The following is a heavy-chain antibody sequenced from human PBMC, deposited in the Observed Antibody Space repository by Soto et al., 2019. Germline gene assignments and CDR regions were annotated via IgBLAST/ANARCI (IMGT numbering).Heavy chain of an antibody. V-gene: IGHV3-21*01. CDR1: GFTFSSYS. Sequence: GGSLRLSCAASGFTFSSYSMNWVRQAPGKGLEWVSSISGSGSYISYADSVKGRFTISRDNAKNSLDLQMNSLRAEDTAVYYCGRDYYYDRSGYSPLDYWGQGTLVTVSS. D-gene: IGHD3-22*01. CDR2: ISGSGSYI. J-gene: IGHJ4*02. CDR3: GRDYYYDRSGYSPLDY.